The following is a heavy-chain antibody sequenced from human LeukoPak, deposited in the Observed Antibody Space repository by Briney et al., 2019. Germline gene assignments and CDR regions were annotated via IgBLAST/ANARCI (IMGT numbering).Heavy chain of an antibody. CDR1: GGSFSSYY. V-gene: IGHV4-34*01. CDR2: INHSGST. J-gene: IGHJ4*02. CDR3: ARRGGLRWLTGYYVSQRVLYY. D-gene: IGHD3-22*01. Sequence: SETLSLTWAVYGGSFSSYYWSWIRQPPGKGLEWIGEINHSGSTNYNPSLKSRFTISVDTSKNQFSLKLSSVTAADAAVYYCARRGGLRWLTGYYVSQRVLYYWGQGTLVTVSS.